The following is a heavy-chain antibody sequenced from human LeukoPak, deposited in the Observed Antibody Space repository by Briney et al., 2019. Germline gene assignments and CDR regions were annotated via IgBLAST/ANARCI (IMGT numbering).Heavy chain of an antibody. D-gene: IGHD2-15*01. CDR1: GGSISSYY. CDR2: IYYSGST. J-gene: IGHJ6*03. V-gene: IGHV4-59*12. Sequence: SSETLSLTCTVSGGSISSYYWSWIRQPPGKGLEWIGYIYYSGSTNYNPSLKSRVTISVDTSKNQFSLKLSSVAAADTAVYYCARGVVVAATAYYYYYYYMDVWGKGTTVTVSS. CDR3: ARGVVVAATAYYYYYYYMDV.